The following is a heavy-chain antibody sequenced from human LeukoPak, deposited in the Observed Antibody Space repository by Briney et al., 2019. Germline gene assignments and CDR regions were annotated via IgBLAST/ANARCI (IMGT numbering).Heavy chain of an antibody. D-gene: IGHD3-10*01. V-gene: IGHV5-51*01. Sequence: GESLKISCKGSGYSFTSYWIGWVRQMPGKGLEWMGIIYPDDSDTRYSPSFQGQVTISADKSISTAYLQWSSLKASDTAMYYCARHRSSITIVRGGLPDYWGQGTLVTVSS. J-gene: IGHJ4*02. CDR3: ARHRSSITIVRGGLPDY. CDR1: GYSFTSYW. CDR2: IYPDDSDT.